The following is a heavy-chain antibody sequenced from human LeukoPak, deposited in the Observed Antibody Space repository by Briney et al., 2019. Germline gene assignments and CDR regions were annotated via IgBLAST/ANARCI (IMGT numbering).Heavy chain of an antibody. V-gene: IGHV1-69*02. D-gene: IGHD3-3*01. CDR3: ARPNSVLRFLEWPKGGYYYYYMDV. J-gene: IGHJ6*03. CDR1: GGTFSSYT. Sequence: SVKVSCKASGGTFSSYTISWVRQAPGQGLEWMGRIIPILGIANYAQKFQGRVTITADKSTSTAYMELSSLRSEDTAVYYCARPNSVLRFLEWPKGGYYYYYMDVWGKGTTVTVSS. CDR2: IIPILGIA.